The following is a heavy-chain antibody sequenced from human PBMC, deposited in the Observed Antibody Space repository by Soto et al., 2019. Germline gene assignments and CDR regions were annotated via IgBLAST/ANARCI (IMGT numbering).Heavy chain of an antibody. D-gene: IGHD3-22*01. CDR2: IIPIFGTA. J-gene: IGHJ5*02. CDR3: ARVVITMIVVVRGWFDP. Sequence: QVQQVQSGAEVKKPGSSVKVSCNASGGTFSSYAISWVRQAPGQGLEWMGGIIPIFGTANYAQKFKGRVTITADESTSTAYMELSSLRSEDTAVYYCARVVITMIVVVRGWFDPWGQGTLVTVSS. CDR1: GGTFSSYA. V-gene: IGHV1-69*12.